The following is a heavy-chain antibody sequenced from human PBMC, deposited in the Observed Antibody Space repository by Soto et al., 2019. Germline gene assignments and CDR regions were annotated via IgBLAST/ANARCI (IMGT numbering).Heavy chain of an antibody. CDR3: ATSISARPVDY. Sequence: QVQLQESGPGLVKPSQTLSLTCTVSGGSISSGGYYWSWIRQHPRKGLEWIGYIYYSGSTFYNPSLRSRVTISVDTSKHQFSLKLSSVTAADTAVYYCATSISARPVDYWGQETLVTVSS. CDR1: GGSISSGGYY. D-gene: IGHD6-6*01. J-gene: IGHJ4*02. V-gene: IGHV4-31*03. CDR2: IYYSGST.